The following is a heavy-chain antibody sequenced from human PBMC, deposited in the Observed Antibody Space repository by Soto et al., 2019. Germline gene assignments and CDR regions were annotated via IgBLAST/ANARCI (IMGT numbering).Heavy chain of an antibody. CDR1: GGSISSYY. CDR3: ARDRGGGPYYYGMDV. J-gene: IGHJ6*02. Sequence: SATLSLTGTGSGGSISSYYWSWIRQPPGKGLEWIGYIYYSGSTNYNPSLKSRVTISVDTSKNQFSLKLSSVTAADTAVYYCARDRGGGPYYYGMDVWGQGTTVTVSS. V-gene: IGHV4-59*01. CDR2: IYYSGST. D-gene: IGHD3-16*01.